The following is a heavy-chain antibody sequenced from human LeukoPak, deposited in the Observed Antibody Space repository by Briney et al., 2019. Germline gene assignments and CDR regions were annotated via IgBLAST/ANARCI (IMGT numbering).Heavy chain of an antibody. CDR3: ARGLWTAHYYYYYGMDV. V-gene: IGHV3-21*01. D-gene: IGHD3/OR15-3a*01. CDR2: ISSSSSYI. CDR1: GFAFTTYS. Sequence: GGSLRLSCAASGFAFTTYSMNWVRQAPGKGLEWVSAISSSSSYIYYADSVKGRFTISRDNAKNSLYLQVNSLRAEDTAVYYCARGLWTAHYYYYYGMDVWGQGTTVTVSS. J-gene: IGHJ6*02.